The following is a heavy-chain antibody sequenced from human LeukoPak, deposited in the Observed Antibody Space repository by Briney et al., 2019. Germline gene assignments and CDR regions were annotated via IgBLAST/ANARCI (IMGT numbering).Heavy chain of an antibody. CDR3: ARVVGSTSWFDS. V-gene: IGHV4-31*03. CDR2: SYYSGNT. D-gene: IGHD2-2*01. Sequence: SQTLSLTCTVSGDLIIGAPYYWSWVRQHRGKGLEWIAYSYYSGNTYYNLSLKSRIGLSVDTSKNQFSLNLTSVTAADTAVYFCARVVGSTSWFDSWGQGTRVTVSS. CDR1: GDLIIGAPYY. J-gene: IGHJ5*01.